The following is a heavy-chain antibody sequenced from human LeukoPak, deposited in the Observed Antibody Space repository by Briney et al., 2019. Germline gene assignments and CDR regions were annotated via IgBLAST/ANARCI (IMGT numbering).Heavy chain of an antibody. CDR1: GGSISSSSYY. CDR3: ARLDGYNQLY. CDR2: IYYSGST. D-gene: IGHD5-24*01. Sequence: SETLSLTCTVSGGSISSSSYYWGWIRQPPGKGLEWIGSIYYSGSTHYNPSLKSRVTISVDTSKNQFSLKLSSVTAADTAVYYCARLDGYNQLYWGQGTLVTVSS. J-gene: IGHJ4*02. V-gene: IGHV4-39*01.